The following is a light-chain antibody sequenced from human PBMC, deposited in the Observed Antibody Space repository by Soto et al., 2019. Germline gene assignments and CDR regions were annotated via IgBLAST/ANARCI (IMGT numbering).Light chain of an antibody. CDR1: SSNIGSNY. CDR2: RNN. J-gene: IGLJ1*01. Sequence: QSVLTQPPSASGTPGQTVTISCSVSSSNIGSNYVYWYQQLPGTAPKLLIYRNNQRPSGVPDRFSGSKSGTSASLAISGLRSEDEADYYCAAWDDSLSGDYVFGTGTKVTVL. V-gene: IGLV1-47*01. CDR3: AAWDDSLSGDYV.